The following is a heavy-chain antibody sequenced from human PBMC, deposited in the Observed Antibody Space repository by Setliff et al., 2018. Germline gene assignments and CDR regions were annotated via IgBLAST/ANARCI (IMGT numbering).Heavy chain of an antibody. J-gene: IGHJ4*02. CDR2: NSV. V-gene: IGHV1-18*01. CDR1: GYSFTNYG. D-gene: IGHD2-2*01. Sequence: ASVKVSCNTSGYSFTNYGINWVRQAPGQGLEWMGWNSVYAREFQGRVTMTIDTPTSTAYMELRSLRSDDTAVYYCARGPPDFVVVPAAAKFDYWGPGTLVTVS. CDR3: ARGPPDFVVVPAAAKFDY.